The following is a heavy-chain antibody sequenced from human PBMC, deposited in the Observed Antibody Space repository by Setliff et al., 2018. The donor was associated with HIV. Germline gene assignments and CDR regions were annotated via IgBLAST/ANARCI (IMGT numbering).Heavy chain of an antibody. CDR3: ARVPSNPDFYYYYMDV. CDR1: GGAISSYY. V-gene: IGHV4-4*08. CDR2: IYTSGST. J-gene: IGHJ6*03. Sequence: SETLSLTCAVYGGAISSYYWSWIRQPPGKGLEWIGYIYTSGSTNYNPSIKSRVTISVDTSKNQFSLKLSSVTAADTAVHYCARVPSNPDFYYYYMDVWGKGTTVTVSS.